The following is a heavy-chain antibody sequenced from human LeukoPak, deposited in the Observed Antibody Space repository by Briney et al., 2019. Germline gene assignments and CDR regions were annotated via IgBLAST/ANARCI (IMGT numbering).Heavy chain of an antibody. Sequence: PGGSLRLSCAASGFTFSSYGMHWVRQAPGKGLEWVAVISYDGSNKYYADSVKGRFTISRDNSKNTLYLQMNSLRAEDTAVYYRAKEPRMQLWYNWFDPWGQGTLVTVSS. J-gene: IGHJ5*02. CDR3: AKEPRMQLWYNWFDP. CDR2: ISYDGSNK. D-gene: IGHD5-18*01. V-gene: IGHV3-30*18. CDR1: GFTFSSYG.